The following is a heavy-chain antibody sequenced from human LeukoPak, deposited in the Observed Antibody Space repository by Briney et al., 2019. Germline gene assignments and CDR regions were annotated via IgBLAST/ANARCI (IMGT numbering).Heavy chain of an antibody. CDR1: GGSISSGGYY. CDR2: IYYSGST. D-gene: IGHD3-10*01. CDR3: ARDRARLFDY. V-gene: IGHV4-31*03. J-gene: IGHJ4*02. Sequence: PSETLSLTCTVSGGSISSGGYYWSWIRQHPGKGLEWIGYIYYSGSTYYNPSLKSRVTISVDRSKNQFSLKLSTVTAADTAVYYCARDRARLFDYWGQGTLVTVSS.